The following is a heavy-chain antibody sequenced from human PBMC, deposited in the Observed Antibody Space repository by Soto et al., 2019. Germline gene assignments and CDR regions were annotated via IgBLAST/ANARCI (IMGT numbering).Heavy chain of an antibody. V-gene: IGHV1-18*01. J-gene: IGHJ4*02. D-gene: IGHD6-13*01. CDR3: AKSGAAAGTSDY. Sequence: GASVKVSCKASGYTFTSYGISWVRQAPGHGLEWMGWISAYNGNTNYAQKLQGRVTMTTDTSTSTAYMELRSLRSDDTAVYDCAKSGAAAGTSDYWGQGALVTVSS. CDR1: GYTFTSYG. CDR2: ISAYNGNT.